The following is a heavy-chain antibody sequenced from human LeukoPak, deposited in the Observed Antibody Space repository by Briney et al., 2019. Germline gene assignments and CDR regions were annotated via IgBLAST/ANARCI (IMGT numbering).Heavy chain of an antibody. CDR3: ARDKFGGYYYYMDV. V-gene: IGHV3-20*04. CDR1: GSTFDDYG. CDR2: INWNGGST. J-gene: IGHJ6*03. D-gene: IGHD2-15*01. Sequence: GGSLRLSCAASGSTFDDYGMSWVRQAPGKGLEWVSGINWNGGSTGYADSVKGRFTISRDNAKNSLYLQMNSLRAEDTALYYCARDKFGGYYYYMDVWGKGTTVTVSS.